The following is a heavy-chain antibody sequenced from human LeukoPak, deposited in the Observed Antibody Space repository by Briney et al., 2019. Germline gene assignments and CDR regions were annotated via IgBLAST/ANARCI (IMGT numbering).Heavy chain of an antibody. V-gene: IGHV3-30-3*01. Sequence: GGSLRLSCAATGFTFSNYAIHWGRQAPGKGLEWVAFISDDGSRQHYADSVKGRFTMSRDNAKNSLYLQMNSLRAEDTAVYYCARDTLNGPFVISLDYWGQGALVTVSS. CDR2: ISDDGSRQ. CDR3: ARDTLNGPFVISLDY. CDR1: GFTFSNYA. J-gene: IGHJ4*02. D-gene: IGHD3-9*01.